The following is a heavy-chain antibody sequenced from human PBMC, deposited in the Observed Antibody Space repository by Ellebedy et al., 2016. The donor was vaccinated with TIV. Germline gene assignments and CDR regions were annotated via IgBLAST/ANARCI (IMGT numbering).Heavy chain of an antibody. D-gene: IGHD4-23*01. CDR3: SFKGVATRVY. J-gene: IGHJ4*02. V-gene: IGHV3-23*01. Sequence: GESLKISCAASGFSFTNYAMNWVRQAPGKGLEGVSAVSSSGDTTYYADSVKGRFTISRDNSKNTLSLQMSSRRAEDTAVYYCSFKGVATRVYWGQGTLVTVSS. CDR1: GFSFTNYA. CDR2: VSSSGDTT.